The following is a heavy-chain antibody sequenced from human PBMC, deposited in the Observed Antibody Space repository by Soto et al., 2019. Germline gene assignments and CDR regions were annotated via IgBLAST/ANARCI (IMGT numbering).Heavy chain of an antibody. V-gene: IGHV4-34*01. D-gene: IGHD3-3*01. CDR2: INHSGST. CDR1: GGSFSGYY. CDR3: ARARCYPGVSITIFGVVITRQHPFDP. Sequence: PSETLSLTCAVYGGSFSGYYWSWIRQPPGKGLEWIGEINHSGSTNYNPSLKSRVTISVDTSKNQFSLKLSSVTAADTAAYYCARARCYPGVSITIFGVVITRQHPFDPWGQGTLVTVSS. J-gene: IGHJ5*02.